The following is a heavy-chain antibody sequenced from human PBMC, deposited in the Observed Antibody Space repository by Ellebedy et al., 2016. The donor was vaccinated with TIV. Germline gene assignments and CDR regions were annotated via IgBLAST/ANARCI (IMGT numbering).Heavy chain of an antibody. J-gene: IGHJ4*02. V-gene: IGHV1-18*01. Sequence: ASVNVSCKASGYAFDSYIMTWVRQAPGQGLEWMGWISAYTGDTNYSLKFRDRLTMTTDTSTITAYMELRSLPSDDTAVYYCARDMVQGMVERYLWFDFWGQGTLVTVSS. D-gene: IGHD1-26*01. CDR1: GYAFDSYI. CDR2: ISAYTGDT. CDR3: ARDMVQGMVERYLWFDF.